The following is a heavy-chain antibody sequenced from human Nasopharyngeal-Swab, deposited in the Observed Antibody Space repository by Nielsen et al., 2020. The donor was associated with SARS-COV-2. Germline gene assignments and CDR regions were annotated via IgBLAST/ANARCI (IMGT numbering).Heavy chain of an antibody. CDR2: ISYDGSNK. D-gene: IGHD6-13*01. CDR3: GRDPSSSWLYDAFDI. Sequence: GESLKISCAASGFTFSSYGMHWVRQAPGKGLEWVAVISYDGSNKYYADSVKGRFTISRDNSKNTLYLQMNSLRAEDTAVYYCGRDPSSSWLYDAFDIWGQGTMVTVSS. V-gene: IGHV3-30*03. J-gene: IGHJ3*02. CDR1: GFTFSSYG.